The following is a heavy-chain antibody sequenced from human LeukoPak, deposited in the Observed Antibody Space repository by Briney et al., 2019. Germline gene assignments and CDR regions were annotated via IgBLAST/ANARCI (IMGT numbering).Heavy chain of an antibody. CDR2: IYHDGST. V-gene: IGHV4-4*02. Sequence: SETLSLTCAVSGGSISSNNWWIWVRQSPEKGLEWIGEIYHDGSTNYNPSLKSRVTISMDKSKNQLSLKLNFVTAADTAVYYCARGQGCSSSSCYFVDYHYYHMDVWGKGTTVTVSS. J-gene: IGHJ6*03. CDR3: ARGQGCSSSSCYFVDYHYYHMDV. D-gene: IGHD2-2*01. CDR1: GGSISSNNW.